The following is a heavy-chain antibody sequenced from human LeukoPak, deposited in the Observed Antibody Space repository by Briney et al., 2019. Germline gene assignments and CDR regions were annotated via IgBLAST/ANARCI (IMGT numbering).Heavy chain of an antibody. CDR1: GFTFDDYG. Sequence: GGSLRLSCAASGFTFDDYGMSWVRQAPGKGLEWVSVIYSGGSTYYADSVKGRFTISRDNSKNTPYLQMNSLRAEDTAVYYCARDPYNWGQGTLVTVSS. CDR3: ARDPYN. CDR2: IYSGGST. V-gene: IGHV3-53*01. J-gene: IGHJ4*02. D-gene: IGHD1-1*01.